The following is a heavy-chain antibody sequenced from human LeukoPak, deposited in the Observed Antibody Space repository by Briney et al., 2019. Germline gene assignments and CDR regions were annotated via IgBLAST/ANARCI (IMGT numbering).Heavy chain of an antibody. CDR2: INPNSGGT. V-gene: IGHV1-2*02. CDR1: GYTFTVYY. Sequence: ASVKVSCKASGYTFTVYYMHWVRQASGQGLEYMGWINPNSGGTNYAQKFQGRVTTTRDTSITTAYMELSRLTSDDTAVYYCARDRGDPYSFDYWGQGTMVTVSS. CDR3: ARDRGDPYSFDY. J-gene: IGHJ4*02. D-gene: IGHD2-21*01.